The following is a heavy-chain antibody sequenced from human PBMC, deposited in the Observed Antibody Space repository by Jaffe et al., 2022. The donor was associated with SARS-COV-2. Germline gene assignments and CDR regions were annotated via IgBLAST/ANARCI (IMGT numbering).Heavy chain of an antibody. CDR2: ISYDGNRQ. D-gene: IGHD6-19*01. J-gene: IGHJ3*02. CDR3: ARGVYGSGRSDAFDI. V-gene: IGHV3-30*04. Sequence: QVQLVESGGGVVQPGRSLRLSCVASGFTSSGYAMHWVRQTPGKGLEWVAVISYDGNRQYYADTVKGRFTISRDNSKNTLYLQMNSLRVEDTAVYYCARGVYGSGRSDAFDIWGQGTMVTVSS. CDR1: GFTSSGYA.